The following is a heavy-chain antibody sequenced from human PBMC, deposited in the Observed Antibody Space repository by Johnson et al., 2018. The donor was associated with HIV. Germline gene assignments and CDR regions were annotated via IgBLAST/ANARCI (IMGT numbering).Heavy chain of an antibody. J-gene: IGHJ3*02. CDR3: AKHNGLDSSWPFDAFDI. D-gene: IGHD6-13*01. CDR1: GFTFSSYD. V-gene: IGHV3-13*01. Sequence: VQLVESGGGLVKPGGSLRLSCAASGFTFSSYDMHWVRQTTGKGLEWVSVIGAAGDTYYRDSVKGRFTISRENAKNSLYLQMTTLRAEDTAVYYCAKHNGLDSSWPFDAFDIWGQGTRVTVSS. CDR2: IGAAGDT.